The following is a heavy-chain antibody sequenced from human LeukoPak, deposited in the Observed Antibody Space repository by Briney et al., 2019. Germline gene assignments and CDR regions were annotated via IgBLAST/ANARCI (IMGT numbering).Heavy chain of an antibody. Sequence: SETLSLTCTVSGGSISSGSYYWSWIRQPAGKGLEWIGRIYTSGSTNYNPSLKSRVTISVDPSKNQFSLKLSSVTAADTAVYYCARVTPYDFWSGYYLDYWGQGTLVTVSS. CDR2: IYTSGST. CDR3: ARVTPYDFWSGYYLDY. CDR1: GGSISSGSYY. J-gene: IGHJ4*02. V-gene: IGHV4-61*02. D-gene: IGHD3-3*01.